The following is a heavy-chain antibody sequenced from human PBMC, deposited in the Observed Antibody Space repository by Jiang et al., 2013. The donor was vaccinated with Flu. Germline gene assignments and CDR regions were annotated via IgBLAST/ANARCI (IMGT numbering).Heavy chain of an antibody. V-gene: IGHV3-66*01. J-gene: IGHJ6*02. CDR2: IYSGGIT. Sequence: QLLESGGGLVQPGGSLRLSCAASGFTVSVNYMSWVRQAPGKGLEWVSVIYSGGITYYADSVKGRFTISRDNSKSTLYLQMNSLTAEDTAVYYCASAARVITSYYYDFGLDVWGQGTTVTVSS. CDR1: GFTVSVNY. CDR3: ASAARVITSYYYDFGLDV. D-gene: IGHD2-21*01.